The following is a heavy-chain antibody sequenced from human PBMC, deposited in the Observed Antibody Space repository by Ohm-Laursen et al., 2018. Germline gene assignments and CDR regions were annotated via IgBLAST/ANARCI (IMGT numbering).Heavy chain of an antibody. V-gene: IGHV3-23*01. CDR1: GFTFSSHA. D-gene: IGHD3-22*01. J-gene: IGHJ4*02. CDR2: ISGTGGSI. CDR3: AKDRYYDSSGYLADY. Sequence: GSLRLSCSASGFTFSSHASTWVRQAPGKGLEWVSAISGTGGSIYYADSVKGRFTISRDSSKDTLYLQMNSPRAEDTAVYYCAKDRYYDSSGYLADYWGQGTLVTVSS.